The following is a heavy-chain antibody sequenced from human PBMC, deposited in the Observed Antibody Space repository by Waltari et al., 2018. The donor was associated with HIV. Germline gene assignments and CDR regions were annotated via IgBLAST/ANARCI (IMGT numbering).Heavy chain of an antibody. Sequence: EVHLVESGGQLIQSGGCRRSSCAASGFTSSSPAMNWARRAPGKGLECISYMSDSSRTAYYAASVKGRFTISRDNAKNSLYLQMNSLRVDDTAVYYCARDPLGWATKTDYWGQGTLVTVSS. J-gene: IGHJ4*02. CDR2: MSDSSRTA. CDR1: GFTSSSPA. CDR3: ARDPLGWATKTDY. V-gene: IGHV3-48*01. D-gene: IGHD1-26*01.